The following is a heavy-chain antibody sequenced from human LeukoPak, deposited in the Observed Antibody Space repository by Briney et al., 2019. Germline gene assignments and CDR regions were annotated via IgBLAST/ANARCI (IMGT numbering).Heavy chain of an antibody. CDR3: AREGPVAGDCPFRY. V-gene: IGHV4-39*02. D-gene: IGHD6-19*01. J-gene: IGHJ4*02. CDR2: IYYSGST. CDR1: GGSISSSSYY. Sequence: SETLSLTCTVSGGSISSSSYYWGWIRQPPGRGLEWIGSIYYSGSTYYNPSLKSRVTISVDTPKNQFSLKVSSVTAADTAVYYCAREGPVAGDCPFRYWGQGTLVTVSS.